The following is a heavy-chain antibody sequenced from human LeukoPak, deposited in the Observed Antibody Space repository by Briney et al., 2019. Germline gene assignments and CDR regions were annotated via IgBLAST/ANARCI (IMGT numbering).Heavy chain of an antibody. CDR3: VRDHWWSFDA. CDR1: GLFFSVHY. Sequence: GGSLILSCVDSGLFFSVHYMSWVRQGPGKGLEWVAKTNPDGTETSYVDSVKGRFTTSRDNAKNSLYLQMNSLRDEDTAVYYCVRDHWWSFDAWGQGTLVTVSS. CDR2: TNPDGTET. V-gene: IGHV3-7*01. D-gene: IGHD2-15*01. J-gene: IGHJ4*02.